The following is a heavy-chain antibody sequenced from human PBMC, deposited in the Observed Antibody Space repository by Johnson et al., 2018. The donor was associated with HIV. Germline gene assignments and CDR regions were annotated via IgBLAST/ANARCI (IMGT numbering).Heavy chain of an antibody. CDR1: GFTFSRYA. V-gene: IGHV3-64*07. D-gene: IGHD3-22*01. CDR3: AIPYFYDTSVYH. Sequence: VQLVESGGVVVQPGRSLRLSCAASGFTFSRYAMHSVRQAPGEGLEYVSAISSDGGSTYYADSVKGRFIISRDNSKNTVYLQMGSLRAEDMAVYYCAIPYFYDTSVYHWGQGTVVTVSS. J-gene: IGHJ3*01. CDR2: ISSDGGST.